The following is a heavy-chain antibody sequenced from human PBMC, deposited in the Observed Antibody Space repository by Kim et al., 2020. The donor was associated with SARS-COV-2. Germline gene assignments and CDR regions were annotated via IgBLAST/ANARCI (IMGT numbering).Heavy chain of an antibody. V-gene: IGHV3-30*01. CDR3: ARDTVWGTSGYDSSGYWS. D-gene: IGHD3-22*01. Sequence: KGRFTISRDNSKNTLYLQMNSLRAEDTAVYYCARDTVWGTSGYDSSGYWSWGQGTLVTVSS. J-gene: IGHJ5*02.